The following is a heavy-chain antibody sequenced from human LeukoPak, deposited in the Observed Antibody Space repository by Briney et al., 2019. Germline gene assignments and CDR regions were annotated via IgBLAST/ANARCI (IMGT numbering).Heavy chain of an antibody. Sequence: GGSLRLSCAASGITFSSYGMSWVRQAPGKGLEWVSSISSTGGTTYYADSVKGRFTISRDNSKNTLYLQMNSLRAEDTAVYYCAKDEYYYGSGSYYEDYWGQGTLVTVSS. CDR2: ISSTGGTT. J-gene: IGHJ4*02. CDR1: GITFSSYG. D-gene: IGHD3-10*01. CDR3: AKDEYYYGSGSYYEDY. V-gene: IGHV3-23*01.